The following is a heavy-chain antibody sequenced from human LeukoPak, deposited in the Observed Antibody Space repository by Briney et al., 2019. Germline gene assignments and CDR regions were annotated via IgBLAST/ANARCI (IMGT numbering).Heavy chain of an antibody. CDR1: GGSISSSSYY. V-gene: IGHV4-39*01. CDR3: PLTVGDYFDY. D-gene: IGHD2-15*01. J-gene: IGHJ4*02. CDR2: IYYSGST. Sequence: PSETLSLTCTVSGGSISSSSYYWGWIRQPPGTGLEWIGSIYYSGSTYCNPSLKSRVTISVDTSKNQFSLKLSSVTAADTAVYYCPLTVGDYFDYWGQGTLVTVSS.